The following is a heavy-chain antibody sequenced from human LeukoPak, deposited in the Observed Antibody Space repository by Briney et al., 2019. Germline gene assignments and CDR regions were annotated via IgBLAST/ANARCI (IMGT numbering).Heavy chain of an antibody. CDR2: IYYSGST. CDR1: GGSVSSGGYY. V-gene: IGHV4-31*03. CDR3: ARTPDNHYYYMDV. J-gene: IGHJ6*03. D-gene: IGHD3-22*01. Sequence: SQTQSLTCTVSGGSVSSGGYYWSWIRQHPGKGLEWMGYIYYSGSTYYNPSLKSRVTISVDTSKNHFSLKLSSVTAADTAVYYCARTPDNHYYYMDVWGKGTTVTVSS.